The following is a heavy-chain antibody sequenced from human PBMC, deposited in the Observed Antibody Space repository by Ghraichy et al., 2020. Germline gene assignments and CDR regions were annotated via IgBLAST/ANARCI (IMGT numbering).Heavy chain of an antibody. J-gene: IGHJ4*02. D-gene: IGHD6-6*01. Sequence: GGSLNISCAASGFTLSSYWLHWVRQTPGKGLLWLSRISSDGSFTTFADSVKGRFTISRDNANNTLFLQLNSLSADDTAVYYCASGSFSDYFDHWGQGTLVTVSS. CDR1: GFTLSSYW. V-gene: IGHV3-74*01. CDR3: ASGSFSDYFDH. CDR2: ISSDGSFT.